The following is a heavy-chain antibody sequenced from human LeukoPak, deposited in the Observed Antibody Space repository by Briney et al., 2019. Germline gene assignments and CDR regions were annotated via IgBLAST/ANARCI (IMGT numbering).Heavy chain of an antibody. J-gene: IGHJ4*02. CDR3: ARDQNSEIGVGANDY. Sequence: GGSLRLSCAASGFTFSSYAMHWVRQAPGKGLEWVAVISFHGSYKYYADSVKGRFTISRDNSKNTLYLQMNSLRAEDTAVYYCARDQNSEIGVGANDYWGQGTLVTVSS. V-gene: IGHV3-30-3*01. CDR1: GFTFSSYA. D-gene: IGHD1-26*01. CDR2: ISFHGSYK.